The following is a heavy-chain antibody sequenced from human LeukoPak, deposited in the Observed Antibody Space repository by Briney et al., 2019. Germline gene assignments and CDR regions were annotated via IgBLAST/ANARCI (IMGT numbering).Heavy chain of an antibody. V-gene: IGHV4-39*01. CDR1: GDSISRSNYY. CDR3: ARRDRYSSGQFDH. D-gene: IGHD5-18*01. CDR2: IHYSGST. Sequence: SEALSLTCSVSGDSISRSNYYWGWIRQPPGKGLEWIGSIHYSGSTSNNPSLKSRVTMSVDTSKNQFSLKVSSVTATDTAVYYCARRDRYSSGQFDHWGQGTLVTVSS. J-gene: IGHJ4*02.